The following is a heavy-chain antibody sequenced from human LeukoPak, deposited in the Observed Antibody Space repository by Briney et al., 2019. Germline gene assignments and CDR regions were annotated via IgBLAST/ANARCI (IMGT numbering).Heavy chain of an antibody. J-gene: IGHJ4*02. V-gene: IGHV3-9*03. Sequence: GGSLRLSCAASGSTFDDYTIHWVRQAPGKGLEWGSRITWNSAVLGYADSVKGRFTISRDNAKNSLYLQMNSLRAEDMALYYCAKTRGKYGSGTYFDSWGQGTLVTVSS. CDR2: ITWNSAVL. CDR3: AKTRGKYGSGTYFDS. CDR1: GSTFDDYT. D-gene: IGHD3-10*01.